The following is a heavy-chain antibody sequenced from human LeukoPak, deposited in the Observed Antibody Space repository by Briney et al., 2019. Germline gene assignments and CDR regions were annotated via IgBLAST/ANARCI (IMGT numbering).Heavy chain of an antibody. V-gene: IGHV1-18*01. Sequence: ASVKVSCKASGYTFTSYDIIWVRQAPGQGLEWMGWISPYNGNTNSAQKLQGRVTMTTDTSTSTAYMELRSLRSDDTAVYYCARGLNSGSQRWGVYYWGQGTLVTVSS. D-gene: IGHD1-26*01. CDR1: GYTFTSYD. CDR2: ISPYNGNT. J-gene: IGHJ4*02. CDR3: ARGLNSGSQRWGVYY.